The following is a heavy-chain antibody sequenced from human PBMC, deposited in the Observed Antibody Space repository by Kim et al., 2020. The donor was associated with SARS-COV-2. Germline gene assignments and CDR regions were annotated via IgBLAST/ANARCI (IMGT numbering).Heavy chain of an antibody. D-gene: IGHD6-13*01. CDR1: GYTFTSYA. CDR2: INTNTGNP. V-gene: IGHV7-4-1*02. J-gene: IGHJ6*02. Sequence: ASVKVSCKASGYTFTSYAMNWVRQAPGQGLEWMGWINTNTGNPTYAQGFTGRFVFSLDTSVSTAYLQISSLKAEDTAVYYCASPRTVAAAGAGGYYYYYGMDVWGQGTTVTISS. CDR3: ASPRTVAAAGAGGYYYYYGMDV.